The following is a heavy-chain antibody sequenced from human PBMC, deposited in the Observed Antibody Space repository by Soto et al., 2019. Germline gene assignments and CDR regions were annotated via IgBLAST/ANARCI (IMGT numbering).Heavy chain of an antibody. CDR2: IYYSGST. J-gene: IGHJ4*02. CDR1: GGSISSGSHY. Sequence: SETLSLTCTVSGGSISSGSHYWSWIRQHPGKGLEWIGYIYYSGSTYYNPSLKSRVTISVDTSKNQFSLKLSSVTAADTAVYYCARTISGYYTGDFDYWGQGTLVTVSS. CDR3: ARTISGYYTGDFDY. V-gene: IGHV4-31*03. D-gene: IGHD3-3*01.